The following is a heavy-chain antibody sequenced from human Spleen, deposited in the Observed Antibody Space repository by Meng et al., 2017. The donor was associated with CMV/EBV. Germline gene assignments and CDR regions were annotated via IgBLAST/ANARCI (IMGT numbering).Heavy chain of an antibody. CDR1: GGSFSGYY. Sequence: QVQLQQWGAXLLKPXXXLSLTCAVYGGSFSGYYWSWIRQPPGKGLEWIGEINHSGSTNYNPSLKSRVTISVDTSKNQFSLKLSSVTAADTAVYYCARGFPADSLFDYWGQGTLVTVSS. J-gene: IGHJ4*02. CDR3: ARGFPADSLFDY. V-gene: IGHV4-34*01. CDR2: INHSGST.